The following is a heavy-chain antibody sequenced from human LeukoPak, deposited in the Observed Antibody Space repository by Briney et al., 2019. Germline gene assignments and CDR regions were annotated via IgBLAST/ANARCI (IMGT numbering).Heavy chain of an antibody. D-gene: IGHD6-19*01. J-gene: IGHJ4*02. CDR1: GFTFSSYS. Sequence: KSGGSLRLSCAASGFTFSSYSMNWVRQAPGKGLEWVSSISSSSSYIYYADSVKGRFTISRDNAKNSLYLQMNSLRAEDAAVYYCARGRDSSGGGFDYWGQGTLVTVSS. CDR3: ARGRDSSGGGFDY. V-gene: IGHV3-21*01. CDR2: ISSSSSYI.